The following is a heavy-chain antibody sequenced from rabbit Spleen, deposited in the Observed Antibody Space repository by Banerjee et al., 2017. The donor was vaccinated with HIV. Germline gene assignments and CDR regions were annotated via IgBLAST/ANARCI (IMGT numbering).Heavy chain of an antibody. Sequence: QSLEESGGDLVKPGASLTLTCTASGFSFSAGYYMCWVRQAPGKGLEWIACIYAGSGGGTKYASWAKGRFTISKTSSTTVTLQMTSLTVADTATYFCARAGEGGDGYLNLWGPGTLVTVS. V-gene: IGHV1S40*01. CDR3: ARAGEGGDGYLNL. CDR2: IYAGSGGGT. CDR1: GFSFSAGYY. D-gene: IGHD5-1*01. J-gene: IGHJ4*01.